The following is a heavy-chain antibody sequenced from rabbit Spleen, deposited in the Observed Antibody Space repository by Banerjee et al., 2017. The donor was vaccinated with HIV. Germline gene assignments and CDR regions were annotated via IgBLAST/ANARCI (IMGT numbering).Heavy chain of an antibody. Sequence: QEQLVESGGGLVKPEGSLTLTCKASGFSFSDRDVMCWVRQAPGKGLQWIACINIVTGKSVYASWAKGRFTMSRTSSTTVTLQMTSLTAADTATYFCARDTSSSFSSYGMDLWGPGTLVTVS. J-gene: IGHJ6*01. CDR1: GFSFSDRDV. CDR3: ARDTSSSFSSYGMDL. CDR2: INIVTGKS. V-gene: IGHV1S45*01. D-gene: IGHD1-1*01.